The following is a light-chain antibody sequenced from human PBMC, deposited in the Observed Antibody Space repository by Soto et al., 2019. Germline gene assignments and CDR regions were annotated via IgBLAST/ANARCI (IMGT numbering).Light chain of an antibody. CDR2: DAF. Sequence: EIVLTQSPATLSLSPGERATLSCRASQSVDTNLAWYQQKPAQAPRFLIYDAFNRATGIPARFSGGGSGTDFTLTISSLEPEDVAVYYCQQRKNWPLTFGGGTKVEIK. CDR1: QSVDTN. J-gene: IGKJ4*01. V-gene: IGKV3-11*01. CDR3: QQRKNWPLT.